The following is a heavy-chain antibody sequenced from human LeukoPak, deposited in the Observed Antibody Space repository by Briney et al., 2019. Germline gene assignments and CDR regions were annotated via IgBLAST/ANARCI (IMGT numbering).Heavy chain of an antibody. D-gene: IGHD2-2*01. V-gene: IGHV1-69*13. Sequence: ASVKVSCKASGGTFSSYAISWVRQAPGQGLEWMGGIIPIFGTANYAQKFQGRVMITADESTSTAYMELSSLRSEDTAVYYCARGGIVVVPPGWFDPWGQGTLVTVSS. CDR2: IIPIFGTA. CDR1: GGTFSSYA. CDR3: ARGGIVVVPPGWFDP. J-gene: IGHJ5*02.